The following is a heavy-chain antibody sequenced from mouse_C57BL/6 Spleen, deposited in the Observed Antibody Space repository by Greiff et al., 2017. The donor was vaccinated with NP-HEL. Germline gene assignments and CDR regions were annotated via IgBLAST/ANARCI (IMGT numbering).Heavy chain of an antibody. D-gene: IGHD1-1*01. CDR2: IYPRSGNT. Sequence: QVQLKESGAELARPGASVKLSCKASGYTFTSYGISWVKQRTGQGLEWIGEIYPRSGNTYYNEKFKGKATLTADKSSSTAYMELRSLTSEDSAVYFCAHYYGSSYGFAYWGQGTLVTVSA. J-gene: IGHJ3*01. V-gene: IGHV1-81*01. CDR3: AHYYGSSYGFAY. CDR1: GYTFTSYG.